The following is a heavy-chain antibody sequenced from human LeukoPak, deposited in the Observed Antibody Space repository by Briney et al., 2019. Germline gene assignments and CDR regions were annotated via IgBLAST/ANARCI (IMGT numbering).Heavy chain of an antibody. CDR1: GYTLTELS. CDR3: ATGGVRYFDWSPFDI. Sequence: ASVKVSCKVSGYTLTELSMHWVRQAPGKGLEWMGGFDPEDGETIYAQKFQGRVTMTEDTSTDTAYMELSSLRSEDTAVYYCATGGVRYFDWSPFDIWGQGTMVTVSS. CDR2: FDPEDGET. V-gene: IGHV1-24*01. J-gene: IGHJ3*02. D-gene: IGHD3-9*01.